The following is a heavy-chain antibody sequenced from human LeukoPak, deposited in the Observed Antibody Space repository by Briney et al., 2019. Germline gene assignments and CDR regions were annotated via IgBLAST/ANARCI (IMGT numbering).Heavy chain of an antibody. Sequence: ASVKVSCKTSGYTFTGYYMHWVRQAPGQGLEWMGWINPNSGGTNSAQKFQGRVTMTRDTSISTAYMELNWLRSDDTAVYYCARDPYRTLFDYWGQGTLATVSS. D-gene: IGHD1-26*01. V-gene: IGHV1-2*02. CDR3: ARDPYRTLFDY. CDR1: GYTFTGYY. J-gene: IGHJ4*02. CDR2: INPNSGGT.